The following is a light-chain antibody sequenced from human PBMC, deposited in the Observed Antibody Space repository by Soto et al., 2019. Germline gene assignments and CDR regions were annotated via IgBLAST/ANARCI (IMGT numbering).Light chain of an antibody. CDR1: QSVTSTY. J-gene: IGKJ1*01. V-gene: IGKV3-20*01. CDR2: GAS. Sequence: VLTQSPGTLSLSPGERATLSCRASQSVTSTYLAWYQQKPGQAPRLLIYGASSRATGVPDRFSGSGSGTDFTLTISRLEPEVFAVYFCRHYASTFGQGTKVEIK. CDR3: RHYAST.